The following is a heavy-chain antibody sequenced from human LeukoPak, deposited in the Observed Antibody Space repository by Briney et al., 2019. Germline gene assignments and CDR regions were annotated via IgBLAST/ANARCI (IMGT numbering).Heavy chain of an antibody. V-gene: IGHV3-48*01. CDR3: ARDRASGRGHDY. D-gene: IGHD1-26*01. CDR2: ISSSSTTV. Sequence: GGSLRLSCAASGFTFSSYSINWVRQAPGKGLEWVSYISSSSTTVYYADSVKGRFTISRDNAKNSLYLQMNSLRAEDTAVYYCARDRASGRGHDYWGQGTLVTVS. CDR1: GFTFSSYS. J-gene: IGHJ4*02.